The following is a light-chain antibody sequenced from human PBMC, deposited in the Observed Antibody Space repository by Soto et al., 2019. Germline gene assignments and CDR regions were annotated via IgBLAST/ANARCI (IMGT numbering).Light chain of an antibody. J-gene: IGLJ3*02. CDR3: SSHAGSNTGV. V-gene: IGLV2-8*01. CDR1: SSDVGGYKY. Sequence: QSVLTQPPAASGSPGQAVTISCTGTSSDVGGYKYVSWYQQHPGKAPKLLIYEVSQRPSGVPDRFTGSKPGNTASLPVSGLQAEDEADYYFSSHAGSNTGVFGGGTQLTVL. CDR2: EVS.